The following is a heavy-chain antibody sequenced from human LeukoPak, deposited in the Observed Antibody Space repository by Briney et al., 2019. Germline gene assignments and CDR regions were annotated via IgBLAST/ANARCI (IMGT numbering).Heavy chain of an antibody. CDR2: IYTSGST. Sequence: SETLSLTCTVSGGSISSGSYYWSWIRQPAGKGLEWIGRIYTSGSTNYNPSLKSRVTISVDTSRNQFSLKLSSVTAADTAVYYCARTHSSGWSGSYWCFDLWGRGTLVTVSS. CDR1: GGSISSGSYY. CDR3: ARTHSSGWSGSYWCFDL. D-gene: IGHD6-19*01. J-gene: IGHJ2*01. V-gene: IGHV4-61*02.